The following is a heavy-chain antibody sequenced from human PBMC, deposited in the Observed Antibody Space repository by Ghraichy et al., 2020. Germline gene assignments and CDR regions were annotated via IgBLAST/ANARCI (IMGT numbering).Heavy chain of an antibody. J-gene: IGHJ6*02. V-gene: IGHV3-43*02. Sequence: GESLNISCAASGFSFDDYAMYWVRQAPGKGLEWVSLISGDGGGTYYVDSVKGRFTISRDNSKNSLYLQMNSLRTEDTALYYCAKVYYYDSSGSDYGMDVWGQGTTVTVSS. CDR3: AKVYYYDSSGSDYGMDV. CDR2: ISGDGGGT. D-gene: IGHD3-22*01. CDR1: GFSFDDYA.